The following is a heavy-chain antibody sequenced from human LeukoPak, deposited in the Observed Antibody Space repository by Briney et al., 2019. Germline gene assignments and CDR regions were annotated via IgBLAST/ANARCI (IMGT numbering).Heavy chain of an antibody. Sequence: GRSLRLSCAASGFTFSSYAMHWVRQAPGKGLEWVAVISYDGSNKYYADSVKGRFTISRDNSKNTLYLQMNSLGAEDTAVYYCAVELGNWGQGTLVTVSS. V-gene: IGHV3-30-3*01. J-gene: IGHJ4*02. CDR1: GFTFSSYA. D-gene: IGHD3-16*01. CDR2: ISYDGSNK. CDR3: AVELGN.